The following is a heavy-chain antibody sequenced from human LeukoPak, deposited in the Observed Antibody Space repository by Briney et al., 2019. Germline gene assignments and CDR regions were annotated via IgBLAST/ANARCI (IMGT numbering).Heavy chain of an antibody. Sequence: PSETLSLTCTVSGVSISSNTYYWGWIRQPPGKGLEWIGSIYYSGNTYYNPSLKSRVTISVDTSKNQFSLKLISVTAADTAVYYCARRDATRDGFDPWGQGTLVTVSS. V-gene: IGHV4-39*01. J-gene: IGHJ5*02. CDR1: GVSISSNTYY. D-gene: IGHD1-26*01. CDR2: IYYSGNT. CDR3: ARRDATRDGFDP.